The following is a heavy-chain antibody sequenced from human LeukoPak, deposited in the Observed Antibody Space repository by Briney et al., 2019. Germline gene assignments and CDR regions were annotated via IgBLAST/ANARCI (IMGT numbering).Heavy chain of an antibody. V-gene: IGHV6-1*01. J-gene: IGHJ3*02. D-gene: IGHD5-24*01. CDR2: TYYRSKWFN. CDR1: GDSVSSNSAA. Sequence: SQTLSLTCAISGDSVSSNSAAWNWIRQSPSRGLEWLGRTYYRSKWFNNYAISVKSRITINPETSKNQFSLQLKSVTPEDTAVYYCARWPEDGYKASDIWGQGTMVTVSS. CDR3: ARWPEDGYKASDI.